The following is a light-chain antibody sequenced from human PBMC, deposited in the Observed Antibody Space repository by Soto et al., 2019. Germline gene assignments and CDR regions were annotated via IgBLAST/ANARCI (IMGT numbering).Light chain of an antibody. CDR2: EVT. CDR1: SNDVGGYNY. Sequence: QSALTQPPSASGSPGQSVTISCAGTSNDVGGYNYVSWYQQHPGKAPKLLIYEVTKRPSGVPGRFSGSKSGNTASLTVSGLQTEDDADYYCSSYGGGNTVVFGGGTKLTVL. CDR3: SSYGGGNTVV. V-gene: IGLV2-8*01. J-gene: IGLJ3*02.